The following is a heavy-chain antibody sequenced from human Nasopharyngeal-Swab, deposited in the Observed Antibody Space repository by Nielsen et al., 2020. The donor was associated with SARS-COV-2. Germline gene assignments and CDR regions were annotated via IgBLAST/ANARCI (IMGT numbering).Heavy chain of an antibody. Sequence: GGSLRLSCAASGFTFSSYSMNWVRQAPGKGLEWVSSISSSSSYIYYADSVKGRFTISRDNAKNSLYLQMNSLRAEDTAVYCCARVEMATITTSYYYYYGMDVWGQGTTVTVSS. CDR1: GFTFSSYS. V-gene: IGHV3-21*01. D-gene: IGHD5-24*01. J-gene: IGHJ6*02. CDR2: ISSSSSYI. CDR3: ARVEMATITTSYYYYYGMDV.